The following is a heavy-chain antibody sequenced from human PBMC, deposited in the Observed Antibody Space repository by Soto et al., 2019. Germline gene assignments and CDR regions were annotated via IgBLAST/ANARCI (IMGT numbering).Heavy chain of an antibody. CDR3: ARGTTGYCTNGVCYRSWFDP. J-gene: IGHJ5*02. D-gene: IGHD2-8*01. V-gene: IGHV3-20*01. CDR1: GFTFDDYG. Sequence: SGGSLRLSCAASGFTFDDYGMSWVRQAPGKGLEWVSGINWNGGSTGYADSVKGRFTISRDNAKNSLYLQMNSLRAEDTALYHCARGTTGYCTNGVCYRSWFDPWGQGTLVTVSS. CDR2: INWNGGST.